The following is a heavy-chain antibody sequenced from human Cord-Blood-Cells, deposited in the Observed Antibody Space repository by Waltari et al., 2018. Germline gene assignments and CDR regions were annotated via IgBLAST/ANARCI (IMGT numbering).Heavy chain of an antibody. CDR2: IKQDGSEK. V-gene: IGHV3-7*01. D-gene: IGHD3-3*01. J-gene: IGHJ3*02. Sequence: SLRLSCAASGFTFSSSWMSWVRQAPGKGLEWVANIKQDGSEKYYVDSVKGRFTISRDNAKNSLYLQMNSLRAEDTAVYYCARWGDFWSGYYDAFDIWGQGTMVTVSS. CDR1: GFTFSSSW. CDR3: ARWGDFWSGYYDAFDI.